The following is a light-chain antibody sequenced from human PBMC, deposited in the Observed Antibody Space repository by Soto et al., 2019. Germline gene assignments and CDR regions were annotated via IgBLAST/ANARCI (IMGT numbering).Light chain of an antibody. Sequence: ETVMTQSPATLSVSPGERATLSCRASQTVGSNLAWYQQTPGRAPRLLIYGASTRATGIPARFSGGGSGTEFTLTISGLQSEAFAVYYCQQYNDWPRTFGQGTKVEI. CDR3: QQYNDWPRT. J-gene: IGKJ1*01. CDR1: QTVGSN. V-gene: IGKV3-15*01. CDR2: GAS.